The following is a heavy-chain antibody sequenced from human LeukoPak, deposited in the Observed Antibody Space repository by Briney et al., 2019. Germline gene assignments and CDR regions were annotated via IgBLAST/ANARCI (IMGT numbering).Heavy chain of an antibody. V-gene: IGHV3-49*04. CDR2: IGSRVYGGTT. CDR3: TRGSRYCDSTSCPYYYMDV. J-gene: IGHJ6*03. D-gene: IGHD2-2*01. CDR1: GFTFGDYA. Sequence: GGSLRLSCTASGFTFGDYAMSWVRRAPGRGVEWVGVIGSRVYGGTTEYAASVKGRFTVSRDDSKSIAYLQMNSLKTEDTAVYYCTRGSRYCDSTSCPYYYMDVWGKGTTVTVSS.